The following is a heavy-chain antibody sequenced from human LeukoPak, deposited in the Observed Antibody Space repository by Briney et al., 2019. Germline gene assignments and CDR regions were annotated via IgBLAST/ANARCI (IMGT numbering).Heavy chain of an antibody. V-gene: IGHV1-8*03. Sequence: ASVKVSCKASGYTFTSYDINWVRQATGQGLEWMGWMNPNSGNTGYAQRFQGRVTITRNTSISTAYMELSSLRSEDTAVYYCARDLAVAGPDDSPGDYWGQGTLVTVSS. J-gene: IGHJ4*02. D-gene: IGHD6-19*01. CDR1: GYTFTSYD. CDR3: ARDLAVAGPDDSPGDY. CDR2: MNPNSGNT.